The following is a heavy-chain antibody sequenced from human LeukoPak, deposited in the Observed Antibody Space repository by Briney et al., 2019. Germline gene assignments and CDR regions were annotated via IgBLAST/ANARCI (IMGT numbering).Heavy chain of an antibody. Sequence: GASVKVSCKASGYTISSYGIRWVRQATGQGLEWMAWISAYNGNTKYAQKLQGRVTMTTDTSTSTAYMELRSLRSDDTAVYYCARDESSGSYYFDYWGQGTLVTVSS. J-gene: IGHJ4*02. D-gene: IGHD1-26*01. CDR1: GYTISSYG. V-gene: IGHV1-18*01. CDR3: ARDESSGSYYFDY. CDR2: ISAYNGNT.